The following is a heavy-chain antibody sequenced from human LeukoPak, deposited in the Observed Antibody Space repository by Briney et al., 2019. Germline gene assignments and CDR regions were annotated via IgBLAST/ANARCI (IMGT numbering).Heavy chain of an antibody. CDR2: ISDSGGST. Sequence: QPGGSLRLSCAASGFTFSTYWMHWVRQAPGKGLEWVSVISDSGGSTYYADSVKGRFTISRDNSKNTLYLQMNSLRAEDTAVYYCAKGSTKRQQFDYWGQGTLVTVSS. CDR1: GFTFSTYW. D-gene: IGHD6-13*01. CDR3: AKGSTKRQQFDY. J-gene: IGHJ4*02. V-gene: IGHV3-23*01.